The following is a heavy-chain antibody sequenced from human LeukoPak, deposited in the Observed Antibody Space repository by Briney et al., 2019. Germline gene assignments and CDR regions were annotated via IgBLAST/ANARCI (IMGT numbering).Heavy chain of an antibody. D-gene: IGHD6-13*01. CDR1: GGSISSSSYY. J-gene: IGHJ3*02. CDR3: ATIAAASWYAFDI. V-gene: IGHV4-39*07. CDR2: IYYSGST. Sequence: SETLSLTCTVSGGSISSSSYYWGWIRQPPGKGLEWIGSIYYSGSTYYNPSLKSRVTISVDTSKNQFSLKLSSVTAADTAVYYCATIAAASWYAFDIWGQGTMVTVSS.